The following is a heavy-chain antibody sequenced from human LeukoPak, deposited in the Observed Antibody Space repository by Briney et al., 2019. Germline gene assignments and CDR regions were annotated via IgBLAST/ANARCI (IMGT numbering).Heavy chain of an antibody. D-gene: IGHD6-13*01. CDR2: IYTSGGT. V-gene: IGHV4-61*02. J-gene: IGHJ4*02. CDR1: GGSISSGSYY. CDR3: ARDLAAAGTWVPPPIGY. Sequence: PSETLSLTCTVSGGSISSGSYYWSWIRQPAGKGLEWIGRIYTSGGTNYNPSLKSRVTISVDTSKNQFSLKLSSVTAADTAVYYCARDLAAAGTWVPPPIGYWGQGTLVTVSS.